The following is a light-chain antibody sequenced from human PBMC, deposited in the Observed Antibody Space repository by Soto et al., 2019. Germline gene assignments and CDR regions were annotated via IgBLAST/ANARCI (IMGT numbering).Light chain of an antibody. CDR2: RDD. CDR3: ATWDDGLGAPL. Sequence: QSVLTQPPSASVTPGQSVTVSCSGASSNIGKHPVNWYQQVPGAAPKLLIYRDDQRASGVSDRFTASKSGASASLAIRGLQSEDEADYFCATWDDGLGAPLFGGGTKLTVL. V-gene: IGLV1-44*01. J-gene: IGLJ2*01. CDR1: SSNIGKHP.